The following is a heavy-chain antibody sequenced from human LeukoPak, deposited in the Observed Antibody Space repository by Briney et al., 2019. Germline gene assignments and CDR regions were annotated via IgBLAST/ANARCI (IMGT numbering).Heavy chain of an antibody. V-gene: IGHV1-58*01. CDR1: GFTFTSSA. Sequence: SVNVSCKASGFTFTSSAVQWVRQARGQRLEWIGWIVVGSGNTNYAQKFQERVTITRDMSTSTAYMELSSLRSEDTAVYYCAAVRPDYSNSVGFDYWGQGTLVTVSS. CDR3: AAVRPDYSNSVGFDY. CDR2: IVVGSGNT. J-gene: IGHJ4*02. D-gene: IGHD4-11*01.